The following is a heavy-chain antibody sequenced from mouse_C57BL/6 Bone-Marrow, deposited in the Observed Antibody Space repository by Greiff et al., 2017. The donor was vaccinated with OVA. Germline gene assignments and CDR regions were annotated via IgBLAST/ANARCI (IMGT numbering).Heavy chain of an antibody. CDR3: VGAGDYEFAY. Sequence: EVQLQQSGPELVKPGASVKISCKASGYTFTDYYMNWVKQSPGKSLEWIGDINPNNGGTSYNQKFKGKATLTVDKSSSTAYMELRSLTSEDSAVYYCVGAGDYEFAYWGQGTLVTVSA. CDR2: INPNNGGT. CDR1: GYTFTDYY. J-gene: IGHJ3*01. V-gene: IGHV1-26*01. D-gene: IGHD2-4*01.